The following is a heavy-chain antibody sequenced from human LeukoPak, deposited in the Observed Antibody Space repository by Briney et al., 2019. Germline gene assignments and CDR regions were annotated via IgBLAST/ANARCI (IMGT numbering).Heavy chain of an antibody. V-gene: IGHV3-30*03. CDR1: GFTFSSYG. Sequence: GGSLRLSCAASGFTFSSYGMHWVRQAPGKGLEWVTLISYDGSNKYYTDSVKGRFTISRDNSKNTLFLQMNSLRAEDTAVYYCARGDILTGYPSYYFDYWGQGTLVTVSS. D-gene: IGHD3-9*01. CDR3: ARGDILTGYPSYYFDY. J-gene: IGHJ4*02. CDR2: ISYDGSNK.